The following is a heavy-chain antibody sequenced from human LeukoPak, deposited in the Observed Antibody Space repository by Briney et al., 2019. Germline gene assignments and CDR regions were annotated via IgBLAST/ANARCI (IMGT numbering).Heavy chain of an antibody. V-gene: IGHV1-2*02. J-gene: IGHJ4*02. CDR2: INPNSGVT. D-gene: IGHD5-24*01. Sequence: ASVKVSRKASGYTFTGYYIHWVRQAPGQGLEWMGWINPNSGVTNYVQKFQGRVTMTRDTSISTAYMELNRLRSDDTAVYYCARGDGDGYNFWYWGQGTLVTVPS. CDR3: ARGDGDGYNFWY. CDR1: GYTFTGYY.